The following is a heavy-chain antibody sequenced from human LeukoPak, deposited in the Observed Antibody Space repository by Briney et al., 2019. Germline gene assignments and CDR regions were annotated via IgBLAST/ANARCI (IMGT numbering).Heavy chain of an antibody. CDR3: ARGSFPDVGALLFDY. D-gene: IGHD1-26*01. CDR1: GDTFSSYT. Sequence: AAVKVSCKASGDTFSSYTISWVRQAPGQGLEWMGRIIPILGIANYAQKFQGRVTITADKSTSTAYMELSSLRSEDTAVYYCARGSFPDVGALLFDYWGQGTLVTVSS. J-gene: IGHJ4*02. V-gene: IGHV1-69*02. CDR2: IIPILGIA.